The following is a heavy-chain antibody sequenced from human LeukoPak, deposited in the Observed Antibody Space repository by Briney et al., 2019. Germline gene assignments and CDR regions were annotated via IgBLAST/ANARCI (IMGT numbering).Heavy chain of an antibody. CDR2: IRYDGSNK. D-gene: IGHD2-2*01. Sequence: GGSLRLSCAASGFTFSSYSMNWVRQAPGKGLEWVAFIRYDGSNKYYVDSVKGRFTISRDNSKNTLYLQMNSLRAEDTAVYYCAKDRASTSWGYYFDYWGQGTLVTVSS. CDR1: GFTFSSYS. V-gene: IGHV3-30*02. J-gene: IGHJ4*02. CDR3: AKDRASTSWGYYFDY.